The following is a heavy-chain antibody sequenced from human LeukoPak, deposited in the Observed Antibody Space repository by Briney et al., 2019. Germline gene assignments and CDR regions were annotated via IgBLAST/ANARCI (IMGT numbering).Heavy chain of an antibody. Sequence: GESLKISCEGSGYSFTSYWIGWVRQMPGKGLEWMGIIYPGDSDTRYSPSFQGQVTISADKSISTAYLQWSSLKASDTAMYYCARRGYCSSTSCPNWFDPWGQGTLVTVSS. J-gene: IGHJ5*02. D-gene: IGHD2-2*01. CDR1: GYSFTSYW. V-gene: IGHV5-51*01. CDR2: IYPGDSDT. CDR3: ARRGYCSSTSCPNWFDP.